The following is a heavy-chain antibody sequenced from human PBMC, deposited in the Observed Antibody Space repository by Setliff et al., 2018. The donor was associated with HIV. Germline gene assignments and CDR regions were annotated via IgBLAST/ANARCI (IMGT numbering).Heavy chain of an antibody. V-gene: IGHV3-23*01. J-gene: IGHJ3*01. CDR2: VHVGGGRT. CDR1: GFAFNTYD. Sequence: GGSLRLSCAASGFAFNTYDMNWVRQAPGQRPEWVSVVHVGGGRTDYADSVRGRFVISRDDSKNMLYLRMSGLRGDDTAMYYCAKPTNGFYPRAFDAWGPGTMVTVS. CDR3: AKPTNGFYPRAFDA. D-gene: IGHD2-2*03.